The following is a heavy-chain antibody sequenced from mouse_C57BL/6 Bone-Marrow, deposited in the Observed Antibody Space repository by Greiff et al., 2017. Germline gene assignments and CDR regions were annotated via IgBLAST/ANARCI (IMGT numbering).Heavy chain of an antibody. CDR3: AYYSNYDCYAMDY. J-gene: IGHJ4*01. D-gene: IGHD2-5*01. CDR1: GFTFSDYG. CDR2: ISSGSSTI. Sequence: EVMLVESGGGLVKPGGSLKLSCAASGFTFSDYGMHWVRQAPEKGLEWVAYISSGSSTIYYADTVKGRFTISRDNAKNTLFLQMTSLRSENTAMYYCAYYSNYDCYAMDYWGQGTSVTVSS. V-gene: IGHV5-17*01.